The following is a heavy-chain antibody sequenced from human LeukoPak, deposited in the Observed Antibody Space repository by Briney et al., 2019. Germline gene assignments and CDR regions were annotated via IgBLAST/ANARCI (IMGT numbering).Heavy chain of an antibody. D-gene: IGHD5-18*01. J-gene: IGHJ4*02. CDR3: ARKGAASNIQLWLLRWYPFDY. CDR1: GGSFSGYY. CDR2: INHSGST. Sequence: PSETLSLTCAVYGGSFSGYYWSWIRQPPGKGLEWIGEINHSGSTNYNPSLKSRVTISVDTSKNQFPLKLSSVTAADTAVYYCARKGAASNIQLWLLRWYPFDYWGQGTLVTVSS. V-gene: IGHV4-34*01.